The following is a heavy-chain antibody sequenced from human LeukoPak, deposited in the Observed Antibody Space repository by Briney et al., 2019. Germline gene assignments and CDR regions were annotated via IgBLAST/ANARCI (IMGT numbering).Heavy chain of an antibody. D-gene: IGHD3-22*01. CDR1: GGSISSSSYY. V-gene: IGHV4-39*01. CDR2: IYYSGST. Sequence: SETLSLTCTVSGGSISSSSYYWGWIRQPPGKGLEWIGGIYYSGSTYYNPSLKSRVTISVDTSKNQFSLKLSFVTAADTAVYYCARQEITMIVVVTAGVNWFDPWGQGTLVTVSS. J-gene: IGHJ5*02. CDR3: ARQEITMIVVVTAGVNWFDP.